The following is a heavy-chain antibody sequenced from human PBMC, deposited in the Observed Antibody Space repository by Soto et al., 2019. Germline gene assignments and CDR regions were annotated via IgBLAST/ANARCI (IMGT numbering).Heavy chain of an antibody. CDR1: VFTFTMYS. V-gene: IGHV3-21*06. J-gene: IGHJ4*02. Sequence: PRGSLLISCVSSVFTFTMYSMNWVRQAPGKGLEWVSPISSTTNYIYYGDSMKGRFTISRDNAKNSLYLEMNSLRAEDTAVYYCARESEDLTSNFDYWGQGTMVTVSS. CDR2: ISSTTNYI. CDR3: ARESEDLTSNFDY.